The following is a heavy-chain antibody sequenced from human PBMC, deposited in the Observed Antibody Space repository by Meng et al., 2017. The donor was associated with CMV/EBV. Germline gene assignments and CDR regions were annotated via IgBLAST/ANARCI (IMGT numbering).Heavy chain of an antibody. J-gene: IGHJ4*02. CDR3: AREGEEGAVAVGPYYFDY. CDR1: GGSFSGYY. Sequence: SETLSLTCAVYGGSFSGYYWSWIRQPPGKGLEWIGEINHSGSTNYNPSLKSRVTISVDTSKNQFSLKLSSVTAADTAVYYCAREGEEGAVAVGPYYFDYWGQGTLVTVSS. D-gene: IGHD6-19*01. CDR2: INHSGST. V-gene: IGHV4-34*01.